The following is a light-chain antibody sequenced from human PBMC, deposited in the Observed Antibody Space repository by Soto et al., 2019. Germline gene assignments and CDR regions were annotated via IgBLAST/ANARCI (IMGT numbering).Light chain of an antibody. CDR2: GNN. CDR3: QSYDSSLSGWV. Sequence: QPVLTQPPSVSGAPGQRVTLSCTGSSSDIGAHYDVHWYQQLPGTAPKLLIYGNNNRPSGVPDRFSGSKSGTSASLAITGLQAEDEADYYCQSYDSSLSGWVFGGGTKLTVL. V-gene: IGLV1-40*01. J-gene: IGLJ3*02. CDR1: SSDIGAHYD.